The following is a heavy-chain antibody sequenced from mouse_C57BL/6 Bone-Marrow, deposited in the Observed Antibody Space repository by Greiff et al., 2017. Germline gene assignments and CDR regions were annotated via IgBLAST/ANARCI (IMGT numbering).Heavy chain of an antibody. D-gene: IGHD3-1*01. CDR1: GFTFNTYD. V-gene: IGHV10-3*01. Sequence: EVQRVESGGGLVQPKGSLKFSCAASGFTFNTYDMHWVRQAPGKGLEWVARIRSKSSNSESYYADSVKDRFTISRDDSQSMLYLQMNNLKTEDTAMYYCVREGLNSLGDYWGQGTSVTVSS. J-gene: IGHJ4*01. CDR3: VREGLNSLGDY. CDR2: IRSKSSNSES.